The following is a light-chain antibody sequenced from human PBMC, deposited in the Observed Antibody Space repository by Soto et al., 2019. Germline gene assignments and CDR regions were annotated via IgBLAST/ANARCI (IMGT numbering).Light chain of an antibody. J-gene: IGKJ5*01. CDR2: EVS. CDR3: MQSTQRPPT. CDR1: QSLLHITGETF. V-gene: IGKV2D-29*02. Sequence: DVVMTQTPLSLSVAPGQPASISCKSSQSLLHITGETFLFWYLQKPGQSPQLLIYEVSTRVSGVPDRFSGSGSGTDFTLESSRVETDDVGIYYCMQSTQRPPTFGQGTRLGIE.